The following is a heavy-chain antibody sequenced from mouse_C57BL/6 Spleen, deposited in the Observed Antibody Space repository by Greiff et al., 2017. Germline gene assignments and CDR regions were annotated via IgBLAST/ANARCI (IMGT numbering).Heavy chain of an antibody. CDR1: GYTFTSYG. Sequence: VQLQQSGAELARPGASVKLSCKASGYTFTSYGISWVKQRTGQGLEWIGEIYPRSGNTYYNEKFKGKATLTADKSTSTAYMELRSLTSEDSAVYFCARRRYGSSYDAMDYWGQGTSVTVSS. V-gene: IGHV1-81*01. J-gene: IGHJ4*01. D-gene: IGHD1-1*01. CDR2: IYPRSGNT. CDR3: ARRRYGSSYDAMDY.